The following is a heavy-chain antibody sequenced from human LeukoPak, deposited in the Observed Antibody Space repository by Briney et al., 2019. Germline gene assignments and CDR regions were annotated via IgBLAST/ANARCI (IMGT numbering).Heavy chain of an antibody. J-gene: IGHJ4*02. Sequence: GGSLRLSCAASGFTFSNYAMNWVRQAPGKELEGVSYIIGTGGATYYADSVKGRFTISRDNSKNTLYLQVNSLRAEDTAIYYCARRFLEWYSHFDYWGQGTLVTVSS. CDR1: GFTFSNYA. V-gene: IGHV3-23*01. CDR2: IIGTGGAT. D-gene: IGHD3-3*01. CDR3: ARRFLEWYSHFDY.